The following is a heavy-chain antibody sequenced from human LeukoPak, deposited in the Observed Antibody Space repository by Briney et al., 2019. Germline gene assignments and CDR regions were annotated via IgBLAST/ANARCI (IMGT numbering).Heavy chain of an antibody. D-gene: IGHD2-2*02. Sequence: SGPTLVNPTQTLTLTCTFSGFSLTTSGVGVGWIRQPPGKALEWLAVIYWDDDERYSPSLKSRLTITKGTSKNQAVLTMTNMHPVDTATYYCAVTNYTDTTPGWFDPWGQGTLVTVSS. CDR3: AVTNYTDTTPGWFDP. V-gene: IGHV2-5*02. J-gene: IGHJ5*02. CDR2: IYWDDDE. CDR1: GFSLTTSGVG.